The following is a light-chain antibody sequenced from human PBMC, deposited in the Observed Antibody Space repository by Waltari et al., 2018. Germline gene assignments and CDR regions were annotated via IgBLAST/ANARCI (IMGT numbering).Light chain of an antibody. CDR1: QSVSNY. J-gene: IGKJ2*01. Sequence: DIQMIQYPSSLSASVADSITITCRANQSVSNYLNWYQQKPGKPPKLLIFGSSSLQSAVPSRFSGSGSGTDFTLTISSRQPEDFATYYCQQTYSVLYTFGQGTKLQI. CDR3: QQTYSVLYT. V-gene: IGKV1-39*01. CDR2: GSS.